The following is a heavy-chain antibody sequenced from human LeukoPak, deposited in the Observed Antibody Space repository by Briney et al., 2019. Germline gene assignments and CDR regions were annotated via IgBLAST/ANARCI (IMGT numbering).Heavy chain of an antibody. D-gene: IGHD3-16*02. CDR1: GGSISSSNW. CDR3: ARAMITFGGVIVYFDY. CDR2: IYYSGST. V-gene: IGHV4-4*02. Sequence: PSETLSLTCAVSGGSISSSNWWSWVRQPPGKGLEWIGSIYYSGSTYYNPSLKSRVTISVDTSKNQFSLKLSSVTAADTAVYYCARAMITFGGVIVYFDYWGQGTLVTVSS. J-gene: IGHJ4*02.